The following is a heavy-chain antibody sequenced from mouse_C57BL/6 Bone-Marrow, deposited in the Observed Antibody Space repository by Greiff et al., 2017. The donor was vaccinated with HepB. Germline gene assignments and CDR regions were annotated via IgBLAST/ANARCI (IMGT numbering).Heavy chain of an antibody. Sequence: EVQLQQSVAELVRPGASVKLSCTASGFNIKNTYMHWVKQRPEQGLEWIGRIDPANGNTKYAPKFQGKATITADTSSNTASLQLSSLTSEDTAIYYCARAYYSNYGGYYFDYWGQGTTLTVSS. D-gene: IGHD2-5*01. CDR3: ARAYYSNYGGYYFDY. J-gene: IGHJ2*01. CDR2: IDPANGNT. V-gene: IGHV14-3*01. CDR1: GFNIKNTY.